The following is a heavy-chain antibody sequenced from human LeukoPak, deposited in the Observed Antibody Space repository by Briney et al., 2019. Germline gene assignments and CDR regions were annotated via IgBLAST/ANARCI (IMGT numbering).Heavy chain of an antibody. D-gene: IGHD3-10*01. CDR1: GGSFSGYY. Sequence: PSETLSLTCAVDGGSFSGYYWSWIRQSPGKGLEWIGEINQSGSTNHNPSLKSRVTISVDTSKNQFSLKGSSVTAADTAVYYCARGYGSGFAYWGQGTLVTVSS. J-gene: IGHJ4*02. V-gene: IGHV4-34*01. CDR2: INQSGST. CDR3: ARGYGSGFAY.